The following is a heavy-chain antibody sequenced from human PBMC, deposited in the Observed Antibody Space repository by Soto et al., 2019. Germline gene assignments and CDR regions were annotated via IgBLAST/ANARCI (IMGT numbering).Heavy chain of an antibody. D-gene: IGHD6-25*01. CDR3: ARGERQQQRDY. V-gene: IGHV4-4*02. CDR1: GDSIRSDKW. CDR2: VHHSGNS. J-gene: IGHJ4*02. Sequence: QVQLQESGPGLVKPSGTLSLTCAVSGDSIRSDKWWSWVRQPPGKGLEWIGEVHHSGNSNYNPSLKSRVIISVDKPKHQFSLNLSSVTDADTAVYYCARGERQQQRDYWGQGTLVTVSS.